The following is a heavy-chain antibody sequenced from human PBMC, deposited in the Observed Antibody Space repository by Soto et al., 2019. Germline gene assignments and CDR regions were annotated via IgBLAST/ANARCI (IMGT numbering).Heavy chain of an antibody. CDR2: IIPISGAA. Sequence: QVQLVQSGAEVKKPGSSVKVSCKASGGTFRNYVVNWVRQAPGQGLGWMGRIIPISGAANYAQKCQGRVTITADKSTSTSYMDLSSLRSEDTAVYYCARDMTRTVGPYFDFWGQGTLVTVSS. D-gene: IGHD1-7*01. V-gene: IGHV1-69*06. CDR3: ARDMTRTVGPYFDF. J-gene: IGHJ4*02. CDR1: GGTFRNYV.